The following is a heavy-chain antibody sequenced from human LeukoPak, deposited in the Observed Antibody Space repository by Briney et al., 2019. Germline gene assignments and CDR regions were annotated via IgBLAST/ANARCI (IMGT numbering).Heavy chain of an antibody. D-gene: IGHD2-15*01. Sequence: GGSLRLSCAASGFTFSSYEMNWVRHAPGKGLEWVSHISSSGSSIFYADSVKGRFTISRDNAKNSLYLQMNSLRAEDTAMYYCARGYCSGGNCYPRDWFDPWGQGTLVTVSS. J-gene: IGHJ5*02. CDR2: ISSSGSSI. CDR1: GFTFSSYE. CDR3: ARGYCSGGNCYPRDWFDP. V-gene: IGHV3-48*03.